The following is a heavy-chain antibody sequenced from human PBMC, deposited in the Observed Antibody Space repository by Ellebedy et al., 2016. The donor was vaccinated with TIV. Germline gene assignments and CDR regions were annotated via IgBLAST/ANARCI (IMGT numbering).Heavy chain of an antibody. Sequence: GESLKISCGASGFIFKNFLMYWVRQAPGKGPEWVSRISTDGRTTNYADSVKGRFSVSRDNAKNMLYLQMNSLRVEDTAVYYCARDRRGYCSGGSCYSPANYFDYWGQGTLVTVSS. CDR3: ARDRRGYCSGGSCYSPANYFDY. V-gene: IGHV3-74*01. D-gene: IGHD2-15*01. CDR2: ISTDGRTT. CDR1: GFIFKNFL. J-gene: IGHJ4*02.